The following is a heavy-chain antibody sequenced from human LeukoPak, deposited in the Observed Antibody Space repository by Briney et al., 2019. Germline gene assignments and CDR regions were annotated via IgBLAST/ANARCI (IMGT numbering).Heavy chain of an antibody. V-gene: IGHV3-21*01. CDR2: ISSSSSHI. Sequence: GGSLRLSCAASGFTFSSYSMNCVRQAPGKGLEWVSSISSSSSHIYYADSVKGRFTIPRDNAKNSLYLQMNSLRAEDTAVYYCARLSPYYDILTGSLDYWGQGTLVTVSS. CDR3: ARLSPYYDILTGSLDY. J-gene: IGHJ4*02. CDR1: GFTFSSYS. D-gene: IGHD3-9*01.